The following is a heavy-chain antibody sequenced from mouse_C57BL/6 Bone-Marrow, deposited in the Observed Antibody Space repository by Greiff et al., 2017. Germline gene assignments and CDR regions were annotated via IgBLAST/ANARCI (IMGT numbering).Heavy chain of an antibody. CDR2: LDPANGNT. Sequence: VQLQQSVAELVRPGASVKLSCTASGFNINTTYMHWVKQRPEQGLAWIGRLDPANGNTKYAPKFQGKATLTADTSSNPAYLQLSSLTSEDTAIYYCARNGPRYYDGSSPYAMDDWGQGTSVTVAS. V-gene: IGHV14-3*01. CDR1: GFNINTTY. D-gene: IGHD1-1*01. J-gene: IGHJ4*01. CDR3: ARNGPRYYDGSSPYAMDD.